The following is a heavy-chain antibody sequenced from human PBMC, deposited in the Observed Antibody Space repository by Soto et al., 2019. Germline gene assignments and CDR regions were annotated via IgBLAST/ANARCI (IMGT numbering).Heavy chain of an antibody. CDR3: AKVNSSSWYWNYYYGMDV. J-gene: IGHJ6*02. CDR2: ISYDGSNK. D-gene: IGHD6-13*01. Sequence: GRPLRVSCAASGFTFSSYGMHWVSQAPGKGLEWVAVISYDGSNKYYADSVKGRFTISRDNSKNTLYLQMNSLRAEDTAVYYCAKVNSSSWYWNYYYGMDVWGQGTTVTVSS. CDR1: GFTFSSYG. V-gene: IGHV3-30*18.